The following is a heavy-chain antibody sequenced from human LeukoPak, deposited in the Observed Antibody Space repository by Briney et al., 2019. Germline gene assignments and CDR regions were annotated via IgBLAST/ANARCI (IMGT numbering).Heavy chain of an antibody. Sequence: GGSLRLSCAASRFTFSSYGMHWVRQTPGKGLEWVAFIRHDGSYQQYANSVKGRFTVSRDNSKDTVYLQMNSLRTEDTAVYYCAKNRDSSDYPRDFDYWGQGTLVTVSS. CDR3: AKNRDSSDYPRDFDY. V-gene: IGHV3-30*02. D-gene: IGHD6-19*01. J-gene: IGHJ4*02. CDR1: RFTFSSYG. CDR2: IRHDGSYQ.